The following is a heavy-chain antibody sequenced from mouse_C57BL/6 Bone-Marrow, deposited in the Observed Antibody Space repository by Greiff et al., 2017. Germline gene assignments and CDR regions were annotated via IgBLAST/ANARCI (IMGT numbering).Heavy chain of an antibody. CDR1: GFTFSSYA. J-gene: IGHJ1*03. CDR2: ISSGGDYI. CDR3: TRFITTVVATRYFDV. V-gene: IGHV5-9-1*02. Sequence: EVKLMESGEGLVKPGGSLKLSCAASGFTFSSYAMSWVRQTPEKRLEWVAYISSGGDYIYYADTVKGRFTISRDNARNTLYLQMSSLKSEDTAMYYCTRFITTVVATRYFDVWGTGTPVPVSS. D-gene: IGHD1-1*01.